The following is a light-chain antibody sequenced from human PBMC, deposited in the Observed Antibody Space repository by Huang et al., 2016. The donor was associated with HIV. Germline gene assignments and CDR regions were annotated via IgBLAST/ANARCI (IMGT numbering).Light chain of an antibody. CDR2: DAS. J-gene: IGKJ3*01. Sequence: EIVLTQSPATLSLFPGEGATLACRASQSVGTYLAWYQQKPGQAPRLLMYDASTRATGVQARFRGSGSGTEFTLTITRLLSEDFAVYYCQHYDNWPPFTFGPGTRVDIK. CDR3: QHYDNWPPFT. V-gene: IGKV3-15*01. CDR1: QSVGTY.